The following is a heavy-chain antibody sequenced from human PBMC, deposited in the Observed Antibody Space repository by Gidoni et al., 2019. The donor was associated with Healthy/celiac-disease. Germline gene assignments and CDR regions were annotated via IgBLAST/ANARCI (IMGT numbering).Heavy chain of an antibody. D-gene: IGHD3-3*01. J-gene: IGHJ6*02. CDR2: INAGNGNT. CDR3: ARGLYYDFWSGYSSYYYYYGMDV. V-gene: IGHV1-3*01. Sequence: QVQLVQSGAEVKKPGASVKVSCKASGYTFTSYAMHWVRQAPGQRLELMGWINAGNGNTKYSQKFQGRVTITRDTSASTAYMELSSLRSEDTAVYYCARGLYYDFWSGYSSYYYYYGMDVWGQGTTVTVSS. CDR1: GYTFTSYA.